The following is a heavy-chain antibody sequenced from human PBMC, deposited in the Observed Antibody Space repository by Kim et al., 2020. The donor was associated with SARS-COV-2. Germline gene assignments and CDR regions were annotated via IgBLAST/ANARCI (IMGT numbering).Heavy chain of an antibody. J-gene: IGHJ4*01. CDR2: IYSSGST. D-gene: IGHD6-6*01. CDR3: ASEDYSSCTPEFDY. CDR1: GGSISSSCYY. Sequence: SETLSLTCTVSGGSISSSCYYWGWLRQPPGKGLEWIGSIYSSGSTYYNPALKSRVTITVDTAKNQFSLTPSYLTAADTAAVYCASEDYSSCTPEFDY. V-gene: IGHV4-39*01.